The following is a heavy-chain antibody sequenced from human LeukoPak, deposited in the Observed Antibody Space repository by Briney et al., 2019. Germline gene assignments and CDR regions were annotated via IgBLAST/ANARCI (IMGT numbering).Heavy chain of an antibody. Sequence: HTGGSLRLSCAASGFTFASYAMSWVRQTPGKGLEWVSVISGSGGTTYYADSVKGRFTISRDNSKNTLYLQMNSLRAEDTAVYYCAKTGFPGYEKTADFWGQGTLVTVSS. CDR2: ISGSGGTT. J-gene: IGHJ4*02. CDR3: AKTGFPGYEKTADF. D-gene: IGHD5-12*01. CDR1: GFTFASYA. V-gene: IGHV3-23*01.